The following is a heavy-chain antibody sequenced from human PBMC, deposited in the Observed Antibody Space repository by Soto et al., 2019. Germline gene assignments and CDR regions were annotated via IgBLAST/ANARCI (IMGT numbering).Heavy chain of an antibody. CDR1: GFTFSSYS. J-gene: IGHJ5*02. Sequence: GGSLRLSCAASGFTFSSYSMNWVRQAPGKGLEWVSSISSSSSYIYYADSVKGRFTISRDNAKNSLYLQMNSLRAEDTAVYYCARDPMTTVTLNWFDPWGQGTLLTVSS. CDR2: ISSSSSYI. V-gene: IGHV3-21*01. D-gene: IGHD4-4*01. CDR3: ARDPMTTVTLNWFDP.